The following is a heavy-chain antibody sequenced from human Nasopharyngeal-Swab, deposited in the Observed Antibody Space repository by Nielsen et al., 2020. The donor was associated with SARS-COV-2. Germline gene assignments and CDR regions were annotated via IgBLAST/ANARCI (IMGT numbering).Heavy chain of an antibody. J-gene: IGHJ3*02. CDR1: GFTFSSYA. V-gene: IGHV3-23*01. D-gene: IGHD2-2*01. CDR2: ISGSGGST. CDR3: AKDYGLYCSSTSCPDDAFDI. Sequence: GGSLRLSCAASGFTFSSYAMSWVRQAPGKGLEWVPAISGSGGSTYYADSVKGRFTISRDNSKNTLYLQMNSLRAEDTAVYYCAKDYGLYCSSTSCPDDAFDIWGKGTMVTVSS.